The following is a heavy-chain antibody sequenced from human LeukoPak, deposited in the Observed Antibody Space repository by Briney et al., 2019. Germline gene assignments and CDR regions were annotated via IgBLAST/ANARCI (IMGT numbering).Heavy chain of an antibody. V-gene: IGHV4-30-2*01. CDR2: IYHSGST. CDR1: GGSISSGGYS. J-gene: IGHJ4*02. Sequence: SETLSLTCAVSGGSISSGGYSWSWIRQPPGKGLEWIGYIYHSGSTYYNPSLKSRVTISVDRSKNQFSLKLSSVTAADTAVYYCASGRITIFGVVIIPFDYWGQGTLVTVSS. CDR3: ASGRITIFGVVIIPFDY. D-gene: IGHD3-3*01.